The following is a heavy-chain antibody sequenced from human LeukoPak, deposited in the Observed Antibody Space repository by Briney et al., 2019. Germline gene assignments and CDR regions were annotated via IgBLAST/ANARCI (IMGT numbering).Heavy chain of an antibody. CDR2: ITSGSTI. D-gene: IGHD5-18*01. Sequence: GGSLRLSCAASGFTFSSYEMNWVRQAPGKGLEWVSYITSGSTIYYADSVKGRFTISRDNAKNSLYLQMNSLRAEDTAVYYCARSRTWDTAMVRYFDWGQGTLVTVSS. V-gene: IGHV3-48*03. CDR3: ARSRTWDTAMVRYFD. CDR1: GFTFSSYE. J-gene: IGHJ4*02.